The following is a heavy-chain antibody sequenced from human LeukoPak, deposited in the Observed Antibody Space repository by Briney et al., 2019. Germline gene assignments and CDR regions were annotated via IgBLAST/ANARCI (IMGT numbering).Heavy chain of an antibody. D-gene: IGHD2/OR15-2a*01. CDR2: IYYSGST. Sequence: PSEPLSLTCTVSGGSISSYYWSWIRQPPGQGLEWIGYIYYSGSTNYNPSLKSRVTISVDTSKNQFSLKLSSVTAADTAVYYCARDGDFHGMDVWGQGTTVTVSS. V-gene: IGHV4-59*01. CDR3: ARDGDFHGMDV. CDR1: GGSISSYY. J-gene: IGHJ6*02.